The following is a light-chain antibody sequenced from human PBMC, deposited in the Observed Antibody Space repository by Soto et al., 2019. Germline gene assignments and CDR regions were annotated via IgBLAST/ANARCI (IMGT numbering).Light chain of an antibody. Sequence: QSALTQPASVSGSPGQSITISCTGTSSDVGGYNYVSWYQQHPGKAPKLMIYDVSNRPSGVSNRFSGSKSGNTASLSISWLQAEDEADYYCSSFTSSTTVVFGTWTKLTVL. CDR1: SSDVGGYNY. V-gene: IGLV2-14*03. CDR2: DVS. J-gene: IGLJ1*01. CDR3: SSFTSSTTVV.